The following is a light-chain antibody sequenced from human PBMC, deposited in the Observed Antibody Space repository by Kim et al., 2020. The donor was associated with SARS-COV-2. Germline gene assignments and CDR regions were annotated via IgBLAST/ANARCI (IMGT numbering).Light chain of an antibody. CDR2: LNSEGSH. CDR1: GGHGGYG. J-gene: IGLJ3*02. CDR3: QAWGTGIWV. V-gene: IGLV4-69*01. Sequence: ASVKLTCTGGGGHGGYGIAWHEQQAEKGPRYLMELNSEGSHREGEGIPDRFSGSSSGAGRYLTISRLQSEDEADYYCQAWGTGIWVFGGGTQLAVL.